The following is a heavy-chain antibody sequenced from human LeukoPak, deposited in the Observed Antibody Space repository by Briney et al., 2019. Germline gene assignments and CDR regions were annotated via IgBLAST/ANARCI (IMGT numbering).Heavy chain of an antibody. Sequence: SETLSLTCAVSIYSISSGYYWGWIRQPPGKGLEWIGSIHHSGSTYYNPSLKSRVTISVDTSNNQFSLKLTPVTAADTALYYCARINGDYLIDYWGQGTLVTVSS. J-gene: IGHJ4*02. V-gene: IGHV4-38-2*01. CDR3: ARINGDYLIDY. CDR1: IYSISSGYY. D-gene: IGHD4-17*01. CDR2: IHHSGST.